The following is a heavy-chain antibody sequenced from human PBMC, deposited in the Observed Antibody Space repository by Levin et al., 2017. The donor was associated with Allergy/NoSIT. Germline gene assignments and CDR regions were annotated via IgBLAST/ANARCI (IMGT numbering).Heavy chain of an antibody. V-gene: IGHV3-30-3*01. CDR3: AREGGTVAGTRGGYFDD. D-gene: IGHD6-19*01. CDR2: ISYDGSNK. CDR1: GFTFSSYA. Sequence: GESLKISCTASGFTFSSYAMHWVRQAPGKGLEWVAVISYDGSNKYYADSVKGRFTISRDNSKNTLYLQMNSLRADDTAVYYCAREGGTVAGTRGGYFDDWGQGTLVTVSS. J-gene: IGHJ4*02.